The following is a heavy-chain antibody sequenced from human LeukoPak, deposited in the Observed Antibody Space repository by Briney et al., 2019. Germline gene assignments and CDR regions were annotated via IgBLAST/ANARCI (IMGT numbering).Heavy chain of an antibody. Sequence: GGSLRLSCAASGFTVSSNYMSWVRQAPGKGLEWVSLIYSGGSTYYADSVKGRFTISRDNSKNTLYLQMNSLRAEDTAEYYCARGASIAVRFDPPGMDVWAKGPRSPSP. CDR3: ARGASIAVRFDPPGMDV. D-gene: IGHD6-6*01. CDR1: GFTVSSNY. J-gene: IGHJ6*02. V-gene: IGHV3-53*01. CDR2: IYSGGST.